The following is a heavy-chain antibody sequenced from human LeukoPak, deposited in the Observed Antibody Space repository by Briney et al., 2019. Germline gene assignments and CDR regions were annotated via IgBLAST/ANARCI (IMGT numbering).Heavy chain of an antibody. CDR2: IYSGVTT. D-gene: IGHD3-22*01. CDR3: AREVYYYDSSWVDY. Sequence: GGSLRLSCAASGLSVSGTYMSWVRQAPGKGLEWVAVIYSGVTTLYADSVKGRFIISRDNSRNTLYLQMNSLRAEDTAVYYCAREVYYYDSSWVDYWGQGTLVTVSS. CDR1: GLSVSGTY. J-gene: IGHJ4*02. V-gene: IGHV3-66*01.